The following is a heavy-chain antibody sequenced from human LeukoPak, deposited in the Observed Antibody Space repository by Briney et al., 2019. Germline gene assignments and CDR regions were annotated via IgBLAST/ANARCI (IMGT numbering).Heavy chain of an antibody. CDR1: GYTFTSYY. CDR2: INPSGGST. D-gene: IGHD6-13*01. Sequence: ASVKLSCKASGYTFTSYYMHWVRQAPGQGLEWMGIINPSGGSTSYAQKFQGRVTMTRDTSPSTVYMELSSLGSEDTAVYYCARQYSSSPETFGYWGQGTLVSVSS. CDR3: ARQYSSSPETFGY. J-gene: IGHJ4*02. V-gene: IGHV1-46*01.